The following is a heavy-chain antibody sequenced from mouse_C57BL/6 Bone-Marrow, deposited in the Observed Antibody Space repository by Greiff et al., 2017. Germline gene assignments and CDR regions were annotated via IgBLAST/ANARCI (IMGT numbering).Heavy chain of an antibody. CDR2: ISSGGSYT. Sequence: EVQGVESGGDLVKPGGSLKLSCAASGFTFSSYGMSWVRQTPEKRLEWVATISSGGSYTYYPDSVKGRFTISRDNAKNTLYLQMSSLKSEDTAMYYCARRDYDWFAYWGQGTLVTVSA. J-gene: IGHJ3*01. CDR3: ARRDYDWFAY. D-gene: IGHD2-4*01. V-gene: IGHV5-6*01. CDR1: GFTFSSYG.